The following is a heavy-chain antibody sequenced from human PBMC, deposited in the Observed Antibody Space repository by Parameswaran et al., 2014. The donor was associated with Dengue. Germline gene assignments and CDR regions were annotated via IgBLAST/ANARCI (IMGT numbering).Heavy chain of an antibody. CDR2: ISSNGGTT. Sequence: RWIRQPPGKGLEWVSVISSNGGTTYYADSVKGRFTISRDNSKNTLYLQMNSLRVEDTAKYYCAQNRLGARSWYQVDYWGQGTLVTVSS. D-gene: IGHD3-16*01. J-gene: IGHJ4*02. CDR3: AQNRLGARSWYQVDY. V-gene: IGHV3-23*01.